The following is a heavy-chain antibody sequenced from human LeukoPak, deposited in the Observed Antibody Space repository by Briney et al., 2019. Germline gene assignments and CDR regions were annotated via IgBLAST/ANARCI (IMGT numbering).Heavy chain of an antibody. Sequence: GESLKISCKGSGYGLTSYWIGWVRQMPGKGLEWMGIIYPGDSDTRYNPSFQGQVTFSADKSISTAYLQWSSLRASDTAMYYCARQGHNEYYFDFWGQGTLVTVSS. CDR1: GYGLTSYW. CDR3: ARQGHNEYYFDF. D-gene: IGHD2-21*01. V-gene: IGHV5-51*01. CDR2: IYPGDSDT. J-gene: IGHJ4*02.